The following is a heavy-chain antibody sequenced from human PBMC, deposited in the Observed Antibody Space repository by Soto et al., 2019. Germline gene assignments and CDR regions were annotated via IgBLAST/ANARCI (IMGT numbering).Heavy chain of an antibody. CDR3: TIGSWSGAVCDI. D-gene: IGHD3-10*01. J-gene: IGHJ3*02. CDR2: IIPMLGVR. CDR1: GGTFSTYS. Sequence: QVQLVQSGAEVKKPGSSVKVSCKDSGGTFSTYSMFWVRQAPGQGLEWLGRIIPMLGVRDFAQRFQDGVTITEDKSTATGDMELSSLRSEHTALYYCTIGSWSGAVCDIWGQGTMVTVSS. V-gene: IGHV1-69*02.